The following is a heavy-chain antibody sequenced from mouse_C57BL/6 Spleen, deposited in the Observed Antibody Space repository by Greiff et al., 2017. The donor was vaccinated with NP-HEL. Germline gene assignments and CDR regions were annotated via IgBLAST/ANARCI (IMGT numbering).Heavy chain of an antibody. Sequence: VKLQESGAELARPGASVKMSCKASGYTFTSYTMHWVKQRPGQGLEWIGYINPSSGYTKYNQKFKDKATLTADKSSSTAYMQLSSLTSEDSAVYYCARPGSSPYYAMDYWGQGTSVTVSS. D-gene: IGHD1-1*01. CDR3: ARPGSSPYYAMDY. CDR1: GYTFTSYT. V-gene: IGHV1-4*01. CDR2: INPSSGYT. J-gene: IGHJ4*01.